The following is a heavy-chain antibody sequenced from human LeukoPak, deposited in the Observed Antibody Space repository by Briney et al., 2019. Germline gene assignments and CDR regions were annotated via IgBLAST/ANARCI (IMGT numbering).Heavy chain of an antibody. J-gene: IGHJ4*02. CDR3: ARGPPIAQWLQREDY. Sequence: SVKVSCKASGGTFSSYAISWVRQAPGQGLEWMGGIIPIFGTANYAQKFQGRVTITADESTSTAYMELSSLRSEDTAVYYCARGPPIAQWLQREDYWGQGTLVTVSS. CDR1: GGTFSSYA. V-gene: IGHV1-69*13. D-gene: IGHD6-19*01. CDR2: IIPIFGTA.